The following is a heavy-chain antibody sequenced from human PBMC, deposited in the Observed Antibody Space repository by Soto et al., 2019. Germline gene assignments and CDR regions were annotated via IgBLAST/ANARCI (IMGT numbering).Heavy chain of an antibody. Sequence: QVQLVQSGTEVKKPGASVKVSCKASGYTFTSYGIHWVRQAPGQRLEWMGWINAANGDTKYSPKFQGRVTITRDTSASTAYMELSSLRSEDKAVYYCVRRHVSATGIDWLDPWGQGTLVTVSS. CDR3: VRRHVSATGIDWLDP. D-gene: IGHD6-13*01. CDR1: GYTFTSYG. J-gene: IGHJ5*02. V-gene: IGHV1-3*01. CDR2: INAANGDT.